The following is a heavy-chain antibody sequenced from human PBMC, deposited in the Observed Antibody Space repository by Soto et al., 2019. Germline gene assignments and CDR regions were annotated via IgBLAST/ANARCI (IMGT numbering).Heavy chain of an antibody. V-gene: IGHV4-31*03. CDR1: GGSISSGGYY. CDR3: ARELRFGEDYYGMDV. CDR2: IYYSGST. D-gene: IGHD3-10*01. Sequence: QVQLQESGPGLVKPSQTLSLTCTVSGGSISSGGYYWSWIRQHPGKGLEWIGYIYYSGSTYYNPSLKSRVTISVDTSKNQFTLKLSSVTAADTAVYYCARELRFGEDYYGMDVWGQGTTVTVSS. J-gene: IGHJ6*02.